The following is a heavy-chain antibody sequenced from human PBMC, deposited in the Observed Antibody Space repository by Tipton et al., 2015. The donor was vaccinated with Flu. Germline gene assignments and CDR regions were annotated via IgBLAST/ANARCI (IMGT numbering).Heavy chain of an antibody. D-gene: IGHD6-19*01. Sequence: TLSLTCSVFGDSIGSDYYWGWIRQPPGKGLQWIGNIYRSGNTYYNPSLTSRVTISVVKSKNQFSLRLTSVTAADTAVYYCARDRWEYASGFDPWGQGTPVTVSP. J-gene: IGHJ5*02. V-gene: IGHV4-38-2*02. CDR3: ARDRWEYASGFDP. CDR2: IYRSGNT. CDR1: GDSIGSDYY.